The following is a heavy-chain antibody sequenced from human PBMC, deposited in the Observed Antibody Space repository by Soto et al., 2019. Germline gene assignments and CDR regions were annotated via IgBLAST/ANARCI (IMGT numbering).Heavy chain of an antibody. J-gene: IGHJ4*02. CDR2: IYYSGST. D-gene: IGHD2-2*01. V-gene: IGHV4-59*08. Sequence: PSETLSLTCTVSSGSISSYCWSWIRQPPGKGLEWIGFIYYSGSTNYNPSLESRVTISVDTSKNQLSLKLSSVTAADTAVYYCASLGYCSSTSCYPNYWGQGTLVTVSS. CDR1: SGSISSYC. CDR3: ASLGYCSSTSCYPNY.